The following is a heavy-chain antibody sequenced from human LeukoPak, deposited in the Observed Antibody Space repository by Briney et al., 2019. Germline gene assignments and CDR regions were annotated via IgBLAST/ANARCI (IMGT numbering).Heavy chain of an antibody. CDR1: GFTVSSNY. D-gene: IGHD7-27*01. V-gene: IGHV3-66*01. J-gene: IGHJ4*02. CDR2: MYRGDRT. CDR3: ARTELGMGYFDY. Sequence: GGSLRLSCAASGFTVSSNYMSWVRQAPGKGLEWVSFMYRGDRTYYADSVKGRFTISRDNSKDTLYLQMNSLRAEDTAVYYRARTELGMGYFDYWGQGTLVTVSS.